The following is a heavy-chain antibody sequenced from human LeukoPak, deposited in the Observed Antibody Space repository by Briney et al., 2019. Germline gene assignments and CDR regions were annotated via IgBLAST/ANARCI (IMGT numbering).Heavy chain of an antibody. Sequence: PGGSLRLSCAASGFTFSSYSMNWVRQAPGKGLEWVSYISSSGSTIYYADSVKGRFTISRDNAKNSLYLQMNSLRAEDPAVYYCAKDVMITFGPVMAPPFDYWGQGTLVTVSS. V-gene: IGHV3-48*04. CDR2: ISSSGSTI. CDR3: AKDVMITFGPVMAPPFDY. D-gene: IGHD3-16*01. CDR1: GFTFSSYS. J-gene: IGHJ4*02.